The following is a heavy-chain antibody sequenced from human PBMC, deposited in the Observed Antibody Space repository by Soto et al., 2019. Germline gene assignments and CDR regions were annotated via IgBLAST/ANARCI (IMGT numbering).Heavy chain of an antibody. V-gene: IGHV3-15*01. D-gene: IGHD4-17*01. J-gene: IGHJ3*02. Sequence: GGALRLSCAASGFTFSNAWMSWVRQAPGKGLEWVGRIKSKTDGGTTDYAAPVKGRFTISRDDSKNTLYLQMNSLKTEDTAVYYCTRAPSYGAFDIWGQGTMVTVSS. CDR1: GFTFSNAW. CDR3: TRAPSYGAFDI. CDR2: IKSKTDGGTT.